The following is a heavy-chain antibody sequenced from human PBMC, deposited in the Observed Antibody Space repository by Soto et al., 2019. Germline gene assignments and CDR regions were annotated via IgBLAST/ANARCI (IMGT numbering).Heavy chain of an antibody. V-gene: IGHV4-61*03. CDR3: ARRFTVSGGEKFDY. J-gene: IGHJ4*02. CDR2: FYSSGST. Sequence: QVQLQESGPGLVKPSETLSLTCTVSGDSVSSGNSYWTWIRQPPGKGLEWIGYFYSSGSTNYNPSLKSRVTISGDTSKNHFSLKLNSVTAADTAVYYCARRFTVSGGEKFDYWGQGHLVTVSS. D-gene: IGHD6-25*01. CDR1: GDSVSSGNSY.